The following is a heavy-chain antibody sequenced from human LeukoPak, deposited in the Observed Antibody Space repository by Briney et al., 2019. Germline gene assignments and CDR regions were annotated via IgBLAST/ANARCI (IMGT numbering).Heavy chain of an antibody. D-gene: IGHD6-19*01. CDR3: ARDRIAVAGTNYYYGMDV. Sequence: ASVKVSCKASGYTFTSYGISWVRQAPGQGLEWMGWISPYNGNTNYAQKLQGRVTMTTDTSTSTAYMELRSLRSDDTAVYYCARDRIAVAGTNYYYGMDVWGKGTTVTVSS. J-gene: IGHJ6*04. CDR2: ISPYNGNT. CDR1: GYTFTSYG. V-gene: IGHV1-18*04.